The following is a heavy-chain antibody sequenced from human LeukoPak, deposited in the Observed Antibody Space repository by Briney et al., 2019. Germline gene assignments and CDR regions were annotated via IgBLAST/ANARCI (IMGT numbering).Heavy chain of an antibody. D-gene: IGHD3-10*01. CDR3: ARRAAGRPGADYFQH. CDR2: ISASSSSI. J-gene: IGHJ1*01. Sequence: GGSLRLSCAASGFTFSGCSMNWVRQAVGKGLEWVSYISASSSSIYYADSVKGRFTISRDNAKNSLYLQMNSLRDGDTAVYYCARRAAGRPGADYFQHWGQGILVTVSS. V-gene: IGHV3-48*02. CDR1: GFTFSGCS.